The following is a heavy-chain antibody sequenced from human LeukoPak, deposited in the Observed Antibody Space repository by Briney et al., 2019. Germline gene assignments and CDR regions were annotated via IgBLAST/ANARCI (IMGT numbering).Heavy chain of an antibody. CDR1: ALTFGDYA. Sequence: PGGSLRLSCTASALTFGDYAMNWVRQAPGKGLEWVGFVRGKPYGATTEYAASVKGRFTISRDDSKSIAYLQMNSLKTEDTAVYYCTRAQTEVGVKYYVDYWGQGTLVTVSS. J-gene: IGHJ4*02. D-gene: IGHD1-26*01. CDR2: VRGKPYGATT. V-gene: IGHV3-49*04. CDR3: TRAQTEVGVKYYVDY.